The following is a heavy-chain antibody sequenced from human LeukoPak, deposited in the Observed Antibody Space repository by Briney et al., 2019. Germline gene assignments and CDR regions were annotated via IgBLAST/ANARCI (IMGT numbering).Heavy chain of an antibody. CDR3: ATEVMRWELPFDI. CDR2: ISSSSSTI. Sequence: GGSLRLSCAASGFTFSTYSMNWVRQAPGKGLEWVSYISSSSSTIYYADSVKSRFTISRDNAKNSLFLQMNSLRAEDTAVYYCATEVMRWELPFDIWGQGTMVTVSS. CDR1: GFTFSTYS. D-gene: IGHD1-26*01. V-gene: IGHV3-48*01. J-gene: IGHJ3*02.